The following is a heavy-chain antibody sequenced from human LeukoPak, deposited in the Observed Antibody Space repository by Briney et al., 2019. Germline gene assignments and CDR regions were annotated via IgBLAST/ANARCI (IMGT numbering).Heavy chain of an antibody. CDR3: ARRDGSGYYGYYFDY. CDR1: GGAISSYY. Sequence: SETLSLTCTVSGGAISSYYWNWLRQPPGKGLERIGHIYYSGSTNYNPSLKSRVTISVDTSKNQFSLKLSSVTAADTAVYYCARRDGSGYYGYYFDYWGQGTLVTVSS. J-gene: IGHJ4*02. V-gene: IGHV4-59*01. D-gene: IGHD3-22*01. CDR2: IYYSGST.